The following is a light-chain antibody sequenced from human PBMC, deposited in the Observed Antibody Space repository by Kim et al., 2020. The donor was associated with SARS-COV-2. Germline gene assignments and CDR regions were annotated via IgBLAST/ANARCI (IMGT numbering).Light chain of an antibody. J-gene: IGKJ2*01. CDR2: GTS. CDR1: QSVSRTY. Sequence: SPVESATLSCRASQSVSRTYLAWYQQKPGQGPRLLIYGTSNRATGIPDRFSGSGSGTDFTLTISRLEPEDFAVYYCQQYGGSPMYTFGQGTKLEI. V-gene: IGKV3-20*01. CDR3: QQYGGSPMYT.